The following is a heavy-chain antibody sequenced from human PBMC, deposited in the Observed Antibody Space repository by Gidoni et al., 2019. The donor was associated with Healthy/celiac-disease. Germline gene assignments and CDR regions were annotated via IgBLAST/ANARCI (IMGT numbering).Heavy chain of an antibody. J-gene: IGHJ4*02. D-gene: IGHD6-19*01. Sequence: QVQLQQWGAGLLKPSETLSLTCAVHGGSFSGYYWSWNRQPPGKGLEWIVEINQSGSTNYNPSRMSRVTISVDTSKNQFSLKLSSVTAADTAVYYCARGFRVHDKWLVRRGNDTPGLYYFDYWGQGTLVTVSS. CDR1: GGSFSGYY. CDR2: INQSGST. V-gene: IGHV4-34*01. CDR3: ARGFRVHDKWLVRRGNDTPGLYYFDY.